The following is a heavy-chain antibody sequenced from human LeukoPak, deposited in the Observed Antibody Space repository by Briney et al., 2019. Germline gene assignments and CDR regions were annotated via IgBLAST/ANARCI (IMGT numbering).Heavy chain of an antibody. J-gene: IGHJ6*03. CDR2: IRYDVNNK. D-gene: IGHD5-18*01. CDR1: GFIFSSYG. V-gene: IGHV3-30*02. CDR3: AKASRFGYSYGPREYFYYMDV. Sequence: GGSLRLSCAASGFIFSSYGMHWVRQAPGKGLEWVAFIRYDVNNKYYADSVKGRFTISRDNSKNTLYLQMNTLRAEDTAVYYCAKASRFGYSYGPREYFYYMDVWGKGTTVTISS.